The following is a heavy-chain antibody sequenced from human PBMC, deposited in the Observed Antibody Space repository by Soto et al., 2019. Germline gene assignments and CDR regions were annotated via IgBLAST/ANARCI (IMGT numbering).Heavy chain of an antibody. D-gene: IGHD2-21*01. CDR3: ARHIPYHGKDV. CDR1: GFTSSDHY. J-gene: IGHJ6*02. Sequence: EVQLVESGGGLVQPGGSLRLSCAASGFTSSDHYIDWVRQAPGKGLEWVGRIRNKVNSYTTEYAASVKGRFTISRDDSRNSLYLQMNNLKTEDTAVYYCARHIPYHGKDVWGQGTTVTVSS. CDR2: IRNKVNSYTT. V-gene: IGHV3-72*01.